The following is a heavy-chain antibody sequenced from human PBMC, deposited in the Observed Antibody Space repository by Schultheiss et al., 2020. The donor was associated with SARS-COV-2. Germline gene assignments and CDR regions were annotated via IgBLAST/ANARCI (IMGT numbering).Heavy chain of an antibody. J-gene: IGHJ3*02. CDR3: ARDPLFSYGDYVDAFDI. CDR2: ISSSGSTI. Sequence: GGSLRLSCAASGFTFSDYYMSWVRQAPGKGLEWVSYISSSGSTIYYADSVKGRFTISRDNAKNSLYLQMNSLRAEDTAVYYCARDPLFSYGDYVDAFDIWGQGTMVTVSS. CDR1: GFTFSDYY. D-gene: IGHD4-17*01. V-gene: IGHV3-11*04.